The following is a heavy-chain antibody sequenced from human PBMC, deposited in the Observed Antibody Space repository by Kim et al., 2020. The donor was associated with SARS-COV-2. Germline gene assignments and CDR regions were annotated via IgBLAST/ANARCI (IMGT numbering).Heavy chain of an antibody. Sequence: NATLKRRLPMSVDTSKNQFYLKLSSLTAADTAVYYCARHFLRRKLQTFDYWGQGTLVTVSS. D-gene: IGHD1-26*01. V-gene: IGHV4-34*10. CDR3: ARHFLRRKLQTFDY. J-gene: IGHJ4*02.